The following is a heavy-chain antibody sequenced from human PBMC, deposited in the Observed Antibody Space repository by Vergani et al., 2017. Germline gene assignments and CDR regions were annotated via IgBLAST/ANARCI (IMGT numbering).Heavy chain of an antibody. CDR3: ARGPHSGSYYFYYYGMDV. V-gene: IGHV1-69*01. D-gene: IGHD1-26*01. CDR1: GGTFSSYA. J-gene: IGHJ6*02. Sequence: QVQLVQSGAEVKKPGSSVKVSCKASGGTFSSYAISWVRQAPGQGLEWMGGIIPIFGTANYAQKFQGRVTITADESTSTAYMELSSLRSEDTAVYYCARGPHSGSYYFYYYGMDVWGQGTTVTVSS. CDR2: IIPIFGTA.